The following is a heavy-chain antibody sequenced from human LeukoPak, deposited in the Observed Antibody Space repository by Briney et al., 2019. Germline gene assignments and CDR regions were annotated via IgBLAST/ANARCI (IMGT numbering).Heavy chain of an antibody. V-gene: IGHV3-48*03. D-gene: IGHD3-10*01. Sequence: GGSLRLSCAASGSTFSSYEMNWGRQAPGKGLEWVSYISSSGSAIYYAHSLKGRFTISRDNAKNSPYLQMNSLRAEDTAAYYCARRKWFATIDYWGQGTLVTVSS. J-gene: IGHJ4*02. CDR2: ISSSGSAI. CDR3: ARRKWFATIDY. CDR1: GSTFSSYE.